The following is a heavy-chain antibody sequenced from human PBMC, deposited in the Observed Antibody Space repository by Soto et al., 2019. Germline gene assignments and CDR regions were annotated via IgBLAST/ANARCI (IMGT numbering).Heavy chain of an antibody. D-gene: IGHD3-22*01. J-gene: IGHJ5*02. Sequence: ASVKVSCKASGGTFSSYSISWVRQAPGQGLEWMGGIIPIFGTANYAQKFQGRVTITADKSTGTAYMELSSLRSEDTAVYYCARDDSSGYTWGQGTLVTVSS. V-gene: IGHV1-69*06. CDR1: GGTFSSYS. CDR3: ARDDSSGYT. CDR2: IIPIFGTA.